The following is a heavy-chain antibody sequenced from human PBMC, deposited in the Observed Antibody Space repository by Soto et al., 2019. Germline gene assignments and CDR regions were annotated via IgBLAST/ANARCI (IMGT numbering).Heavy chain of an antibody. V-gene: IGHV3-73*01. CDR2: IRTKTNNYAT. D-gene: IGHD6-19*01. Sequence: HPGGSLRLSCAASGFTFSGSGIRWVRQASGKGLEWVGRIRTKTNNYATAYAASVKGRFTISRDDSKNMAYLQMNSLKTEDTAVYYCTAMAGIDYWGQGTLVTVSS. CDR3: TAMAGIDY. J-gene: IGHJ4*02. CDR1: GFTFSGSG.